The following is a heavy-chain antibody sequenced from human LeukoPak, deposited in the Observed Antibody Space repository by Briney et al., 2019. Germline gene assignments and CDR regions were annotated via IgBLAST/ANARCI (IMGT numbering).Heavy chain of an antibody. D-gene: IGHD2-2*01. CDR3: ASDRGSRADFPHY. Sequence: GGSLRLSCAASGFTFSSYAMHWVRQAPGKGLGWVAVISYDGSNKYYADSVKGRFTISRDNSKNTLYLQMNSLRAEDTAVYYCASDRGSRADFPHYWGQGTLVTVSS. V-gene: IGHV3-30-3*01. CDR2: ISYDGSNK. J-gene: IGHJ4*02. CDR1: GFTFSSYA.